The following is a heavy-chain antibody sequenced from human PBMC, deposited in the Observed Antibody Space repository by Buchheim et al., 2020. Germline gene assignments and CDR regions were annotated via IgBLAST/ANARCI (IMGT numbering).Heavy chain of an antibody. CDR3: ARTSVGSGYYQRALDY. CDR1: GGSFSGYY. D-gene: IGHD3-22*01. Sequence: QVQLQQWGAGLLKPSETLSLTCAVYGGSFSGYYWSWIRQPPGKGLEWIGEINHSGSTNYNPSLKSRVTISVDTSKNQFPLKLSSVTAADTAVYYCARTSVGSGYYQRALDYWGQGTL. CDR2: INHSGST. V-gene: IGHV4-34*01. J-gene: IGHJ4*02.